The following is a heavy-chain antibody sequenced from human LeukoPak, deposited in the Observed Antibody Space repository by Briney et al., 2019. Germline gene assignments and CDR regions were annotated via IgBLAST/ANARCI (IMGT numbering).Heavy chain of an antibody. V-gene: IGHV3-74*01. CDR3: TRVYSPGRNEDFHM. CDR1: GLTFSSEC. Sequence: GGSLRLSCAASGLTFSSECMRWVRQAPGKGLVWVSRINNVGCSTGYADSVKGRFTISRDNAKNTLYLQMNSLRAEDTAVYYCTRVYSPGRNEDFHMWGRGTLVTVSS. J-gene: IGHJ1*01. CDR2: INNVGCST. D-gene: IGHD3-10*01.